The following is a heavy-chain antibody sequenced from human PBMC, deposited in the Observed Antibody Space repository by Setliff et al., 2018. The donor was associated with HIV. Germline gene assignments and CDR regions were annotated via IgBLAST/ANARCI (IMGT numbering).Heavy chain of an antibody. CDR1: GLTFKNYW. CDR3: ARDRGYTIVGAAEGGH. CDR2: INADSSST. Sequence: GGSLRLSCAAPGLTFKNYWIHWVRQAPGKGLVWVSRINADSSSTTYADSVKGRFTISRDNAKNTVYLQMNSLRAEDTAVYYCARDRGYTIVGAAEGGHWGQGSLVTVSS. D-gene: IGHD1-26*01. J-gene: IGHJ4*02. V-gene: IGHV3-74*01.